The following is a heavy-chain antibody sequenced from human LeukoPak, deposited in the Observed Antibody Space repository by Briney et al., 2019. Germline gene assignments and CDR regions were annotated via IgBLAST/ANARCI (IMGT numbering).Heavy chain of an antibody. Sequence: LDTLSLTSTLPAGSTSSHHWSWIRHPPGKGPEWIGYIYYSRSTNYNPSLKSRVTISVDTSKNQFSLKLSSVTAADTAVYYCARRNYYSSSWYDGAYYYGMDVWGQGTTVTVSS. CDR2: IYYSRST. D-gene: IGHD6-13*01. CDR3: ARRNYYSSSWYDGAYYYGMDV. CDR1: AGSTSSHH. J-gene: IGHJ6*02. V-gene: IGHV4-59*11.